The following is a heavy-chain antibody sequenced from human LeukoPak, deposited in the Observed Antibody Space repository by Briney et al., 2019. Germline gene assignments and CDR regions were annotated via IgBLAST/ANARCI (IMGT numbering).Heavy chain of an antibody. CDR3: ARDQGAAAGN. CDR2: ISPSGGST. V-gene: IGHV3-23*01. CDR1: GFTFSSYA. J-gene: IGHJ4*02. Sequence: GGSLRLSCAASGFTFSSYAMSWVRQAPGKGLEWVSVISPSGGSTYYADSVRGRFTISRDNSKNMFYLEMNNVRVEDTAVYYCARDQGAAAGNWGQGTLVAVSS. D-gene: IGHD6-13*01.